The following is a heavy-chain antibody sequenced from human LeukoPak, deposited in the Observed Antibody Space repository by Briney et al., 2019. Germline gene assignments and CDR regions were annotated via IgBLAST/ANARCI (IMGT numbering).Heavy chain of an antibody. CDR3: AKVSDYSYYYYMDV. CDR2: IKQDGSEK. Sequence: GGSLRLSCVASGFTFSSRDWMTWVRQAPGKGLEWVANIKQDGSEKNYVDSVKGRFTISRDNAKNSVDLQMNSLRAEDTAVYYCAKVSDYSYYYYMDVWGKGTTVTVSS. J-gene: IGHJ6*03. CDR1: GFTFSSRDW. V-gene: IGHV3-7*03.